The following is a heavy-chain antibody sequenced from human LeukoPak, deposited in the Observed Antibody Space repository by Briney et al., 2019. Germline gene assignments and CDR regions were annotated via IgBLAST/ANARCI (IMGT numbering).Heavy chain of an antibody. CDR3: ARGLPVAGTIGFDY. J-gene: IGHJ4*02. V-gene: IGHV1-2*02. Sequence: ASVKVSCKASGYTFTGYYMHWVRQAPGQGLEWMGWINPNSGGTNYAQKFQGRVTMTRDTSISTAYMDLSRLRSDHTAVYYCARGLPVAGTIGFDYWGQGPLVTVSS. CDR2: INPNSGGT. CDR1: GYTFTGYY. D-gene: IGHD6-19*01.